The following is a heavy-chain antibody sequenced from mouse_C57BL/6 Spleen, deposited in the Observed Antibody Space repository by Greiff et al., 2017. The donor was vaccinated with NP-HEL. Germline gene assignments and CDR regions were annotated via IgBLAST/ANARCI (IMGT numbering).Heavy chain of an antibody. D-gene: IGHD2-5*01. CDR3: ARSAYYSNSDAMDY. V-gene: IGHV1-26*01. J-gene: IGHJ4*01. CDR2: INPNNGGT. Sequence: VQLQQSGPELVKPGASVKISCKASGYTFTDYYMNWVKQSHGKSLEWIGDINPNNGGTSYNQKFKGKATLTVDKSSSTAYMELRSLTSEDSAVYYCARSAYYSNSDAMDYWGQGTSVTVSS. CDR1: GYTFTDYY.